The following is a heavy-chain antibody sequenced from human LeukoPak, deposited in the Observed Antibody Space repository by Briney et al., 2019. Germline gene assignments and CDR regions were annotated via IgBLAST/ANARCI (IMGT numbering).Heavy chain of an antibody. CDR3: ARDRASGDYVFDL. CDR1: GFTFSSYS. CDR2: ISSSSSYI. D-gene: IGHD4-17*01. Sequence: GGSLRLSCAASGFTFSSYSMNWVRQAPGKGLEWVSSISSSSSYIYYADSVKGRFTISRDNAKNSVYLQLNSLRPDDTAVYYCARDRASGDYVFDLWGQGTLVTVSP. J-gene: IGHJ4*02. V-gene: IGHV3-21*01.